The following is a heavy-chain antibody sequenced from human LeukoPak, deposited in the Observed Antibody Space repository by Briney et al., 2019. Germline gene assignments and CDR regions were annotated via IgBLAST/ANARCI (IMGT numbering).Heavy chain of an antibody. Sequence: ASVKVSCKASGYTFTGYYMHWVRQAPGQGLGWMGWINPNSGGTNYAQKFQGRVTMTRDTSISTAYMELSRLRSDDTAVYYCARDRDYGEGYYYYYYGMDVWGQGTTVTVSS. D-gene: IGHD4-17*01. V-gene: IGHV1-2*02. CDR1: GYTFTGYY. CDR3: ARDRDYGEGYYYYYYGMDV. CDR2: INPNSGGT. J-gene: IGHJ6*02.